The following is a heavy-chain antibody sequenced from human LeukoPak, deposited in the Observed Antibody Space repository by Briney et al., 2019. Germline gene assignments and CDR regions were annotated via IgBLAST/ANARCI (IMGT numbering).Heavy chain of an antibody. CDR3: AKDSGRGAYYFDY. CDR1: GFTFTNFN. Sequence: PGGSLRLSCAASGFTFTNFNMHWVRQAPGKGLEWVTFIRFNGDQKSYADSVKGRFTVSRDNSKNTLYLQMNSLRAEDTAMYYCAKDSGRGAYYFDYWGQGTLVTVSS. V-gene: IGHV3-30*02. CDR2: IRFNGDQK. D-gene: IGHD3-16*01. J-gene: IGHJ4*02.